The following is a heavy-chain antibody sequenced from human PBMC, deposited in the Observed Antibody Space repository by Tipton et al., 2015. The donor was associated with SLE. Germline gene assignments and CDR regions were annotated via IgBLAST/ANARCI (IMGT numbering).Heavy chain of an antibody. CDR2: ISGSGGST. CDR3: AKDTSPRHYYYDTSGYGGYFQH. CDR1: GFTFSSYA. Sequence: GSLRLSCAASGFTFSSYAMSWVRQAPGKGLEWVSAISGSGGSTYYADSVKGRFTISRDNSKNTLYLQMNSLRAEDTAVYYCAKDTSPRHYYYDTSGYGGYFQHWGQGTLVTVSS. D-gene: IGHD3-22*01. V-gene: IGHV3-23*01. J-gene: IGHJ1*01.